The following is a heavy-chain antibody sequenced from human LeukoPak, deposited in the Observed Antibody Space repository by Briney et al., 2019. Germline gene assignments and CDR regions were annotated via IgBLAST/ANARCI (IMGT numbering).Heavy chain of an antibody. V-gene: IGHV3-64*01. CDR2: ISSNGGST. Sequence: GGSLRLSCAASGFIFSSYAMHWVRQAPGKGLEYVSGISSNGGSTYYANSVKGRFTISRDNAKNSLYLQMNSLRAEDTAVYYCARVRGSHYFYYFDYWGQGTLVTVSS. CDR1: GFIFSSYA. CDR3: ARVRGSHYFYYFDY. D-gene: IGHD1-26*01. J-gene: IGHJ4*02.